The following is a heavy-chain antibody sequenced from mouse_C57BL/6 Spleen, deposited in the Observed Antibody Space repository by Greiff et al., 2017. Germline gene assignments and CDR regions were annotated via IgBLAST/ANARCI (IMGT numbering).Heavy chain of an antibody. D-gene: IGHD1-1*01. CDR2: IYPGDGDT. V-gene: IGHV1-82*01. J-gene: IGHJ1*03. CDR3: ASTTVVENWYFDV. Sequence: QVQLQQSGPELVKPGASVMISCKASGYALSSSWLNWVKQRPGKGLERIGRIYPGDGDTNYNGKFKGKATLTADKSSSTAYMQLSSLTSEDSAVYFCASTTVVENWYFDVWGTGTTVTVSS. CDR1: GYALSSSW.